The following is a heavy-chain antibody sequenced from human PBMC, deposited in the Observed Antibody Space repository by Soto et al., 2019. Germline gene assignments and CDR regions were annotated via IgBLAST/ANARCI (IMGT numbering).Heavy chain of an antibody. CDR3: AADLGYCSGGSCSGRYYYYYYGMDV. CDR2: IVVGSGNT. CDR1: GFTFTSSA. Sequence: SVKVSCKASGFTFTSSAVQWVRQARGQRLEWIGWIVVGSGNTNYAQKFQERVTITRDMSTSTAYMELSSLRSEDTAVYYCAADLGYCSGGSCSGRYYYYYYGMDVWGQGTTVTVSS. D-gene: IGHD2-15*01. J-gene: IGHJ6*02. V-gene: IGHV1-58*01.